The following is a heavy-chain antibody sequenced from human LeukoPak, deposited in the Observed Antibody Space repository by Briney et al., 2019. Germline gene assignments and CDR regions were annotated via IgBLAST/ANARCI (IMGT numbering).Heavy chain of an antibody. Sequence: PSETLSLTCTVSGGSISSYYWSWIRQPPGKGLEWIGYILYSGSTNYNPSLKSRVTISVDTSKNQFSLKLSSVTAADTAVYYCARLSVVPAAMQFYYYYHMDVWGKGTTVTVSS. V-gene: IGHV4-59*08. J-gene: IGHJ6*03. CDR1: GGSISSYY. D-gene: IGHD2-2*01. CDR3: ARLSVVPAAMQFYYYYHMDV. CDR2: ILYSGST.